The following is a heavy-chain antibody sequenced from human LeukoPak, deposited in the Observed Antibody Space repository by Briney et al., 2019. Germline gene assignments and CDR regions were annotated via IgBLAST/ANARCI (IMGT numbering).Heavy chain of an antibody. Sequence: GESLKISCQGSGSSFPTYWIGWVGQMHGKGLEWMGIIYPGDSDTRYSPSFQGQVTISADKSISTAYPQWSSLKASDNAIYYCARLLDGYGSGSPPDYWGQGTLVTVSS. CDR3: ARLLDGYGSGSPPDY. CDR2: IYPGDSDT. CDR1: GSSFPTYW. J-gene: IGHJ4*02. D-gene: IGHD3-10*01. V-gene: IGHV5-51*01.